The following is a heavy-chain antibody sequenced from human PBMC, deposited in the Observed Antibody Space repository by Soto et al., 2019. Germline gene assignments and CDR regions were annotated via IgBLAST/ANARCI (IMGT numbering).Heavy chain of an antibody. D-gene: IGHD2-15*01. J-gene: IGHJ4*02. CDR1: GFSFSRHS. CDR2: IGNEPSYL. V-gene: IGHV3-21*06. CDR3: ARVQGLVRYGDSDY. Sequence: EVQLVESGGGLVKPGGSLRLSCEASGFSFSRHSMNWVRQAPGKGLEWVSSIGNEPSYLYYAGSVKGRFTISRDNAKNSLYLQTHRLRVAEASGYYCARVQGLVRYGDSDYWGQGTPVTVSS.